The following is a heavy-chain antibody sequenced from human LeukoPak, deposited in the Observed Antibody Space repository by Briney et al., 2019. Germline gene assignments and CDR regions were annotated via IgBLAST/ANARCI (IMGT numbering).Heavy chain of an antibody. J-gene: IGHJ4*02. CDR3: ARLTTARYFDY. V-gene: IGHV4-31*03. Sequence: PSETLSLTCTVSGGSISSGGYYWRWIRQHPGKGREWIGYIYYSGSTYYNPSLKSRVTISVDTSKNQFSLKLSSVTAADTAVYYCARLTTARYFDYWGQGTLVTVSS. CDR1: GGSISSGGYY. CDR2: IYYSGST. D-gene: IGHD6-6*01.